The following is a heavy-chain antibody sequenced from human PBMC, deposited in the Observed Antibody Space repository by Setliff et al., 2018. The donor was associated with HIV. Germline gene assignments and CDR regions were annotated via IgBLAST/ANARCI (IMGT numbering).Heavy chain of an antibody. D-gene: IGHD3-22*01. J-gene: IGHJ5*01. CDR2: INPYSGNT. CDR3: VRGIYNSSGFWYPHGDS. Sequence: ASVKVSCKASGYTFTSYDINWVRQATGHGLEWMGWINPYSGNTGYAQKFQGRVTMTRETSTSTAYLELSNLRAEDTAVYYCVRGIYNSSGFWYPHGDSWGQGTLVTVSS. CDR1: GYTFTSYD. V-gene: IGHV1-8*01.